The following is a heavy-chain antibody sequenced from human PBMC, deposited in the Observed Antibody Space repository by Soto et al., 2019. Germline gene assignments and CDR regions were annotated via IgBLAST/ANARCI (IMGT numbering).Heavy chain of an antibody. D-gene: IGHD6-25*01. CDR3: ARAVPRLYYYYGVDV. V-gene: IGHV1-3*01. J-gene: IGHJ6*02. CDR2: INAGNGNT. CDR1: GYTFTSYA. Sequence: ASVKVSCKASGYTFTSYAMHWVRQAPGQRLEWMGWINAGNGNTKYSQKFQGRVTITRDTSASTAHMELSSLRSEDTAVYYCARAVPRLYYYYGVDVWGQGTTVTVSS.